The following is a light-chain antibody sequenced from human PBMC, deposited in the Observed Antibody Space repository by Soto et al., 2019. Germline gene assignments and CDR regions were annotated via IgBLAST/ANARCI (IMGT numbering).Light chain of an antibody. CDR2: DAS. J-gene: IGKJ4*01. Sequence: DIQMTQSPSTLSASVGDRVTITCRASQSISSWLAWYQQKPGKAPKLLIYDASSLESGVPSRFSGSGSGTDFTLTISSLQAEDVAVYYCQQYYSNPELTFGGGTKVDIK. V-gene: IGKV1-5*01. CDR1: QSISSW. CDR3: QQYYSNPELT.